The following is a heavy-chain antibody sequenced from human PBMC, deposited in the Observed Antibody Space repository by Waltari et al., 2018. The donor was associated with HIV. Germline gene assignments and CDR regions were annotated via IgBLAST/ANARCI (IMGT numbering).Heavy chain of an antibody. CDR2: INWNGGST. D-gene: IGHD2-2*01. J-gene: IGHJ5*02. V-gene: IGHV3-20*04. CDR1: GFPFDDYG. CDR3: CRGAYQWFDP. Sequence: EVQLVEPGGGVVRPGGSLRLYCATSGFPFDDYGMTWVRQAPGKGREWVSNINWNGGSTGYADSVKGRFTISRDNAKNSLYLEMNSLRAEDTAMYYCCRGAYQWFDPGAREPWSPSPQ.